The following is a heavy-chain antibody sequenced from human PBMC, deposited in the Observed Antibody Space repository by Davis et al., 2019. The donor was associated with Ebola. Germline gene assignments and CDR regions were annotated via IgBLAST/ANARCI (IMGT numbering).Heavy chain of an antibody. D-gene: IGHD6-19*01. CDR2: IRYDGTNE. CDR1: AFTFGTYG. CDR3: ARGTVAGTGY. Sequence: GESLKISCAASAFTFGTYGMHWVRQAPGKGLEWVAFIRYDGTNENYADSVKGRFTISRDDSKNSLYLQMNSLKTEDTAVYYCARGTVAGTGYWGQGTLVTVSS. J-gene: IGHJ4*02. V-gene: IGHV3-30*02.